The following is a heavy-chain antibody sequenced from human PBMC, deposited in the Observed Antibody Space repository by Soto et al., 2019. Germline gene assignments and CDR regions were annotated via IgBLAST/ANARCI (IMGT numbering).Heavy chain of an antibody. CDR1: GGSFSGYY. V-gene: IGHV4-34*01. J-gene: IGHJ5*02. CDR2: INHSGST. CDR3: ARAGRIRYNWFDP. D-gene: IGHD3-10*01. Sequence: QVQLQQWGAGLLKPSETLSLTCAVYGGSFSGYYWSWIRQPPGKGLEWIGEINHSGSTNYNPSLNIRVTISVDTSKNQFSLKLSSVTAADTAVYYCARAGRIRYNWFDPWGQGTLVTVSS.